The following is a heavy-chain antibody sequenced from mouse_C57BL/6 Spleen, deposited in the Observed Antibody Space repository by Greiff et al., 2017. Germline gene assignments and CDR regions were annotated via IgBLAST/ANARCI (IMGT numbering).Heavy chain of an antibody. CDR2: INPNNGGT. CDR3: SNCYGSSYWYFDV. V-gene: IGHV1-22*01. CDR1: GYTFTDYN. Sequence: EVQLQQSGPELVKPGASVKMSCKASGYTFTDYNMHWVKQSHGKSLEWIGYINPNNGGTSYNQKFKGKATLTVNKSSSTAYMELRSLTSEDSAVYYCSNCYGSSYWYFDVWGTGTTVTVSS. D-gene: IGHD1-1*01. J-gene: IGHJ1*03.